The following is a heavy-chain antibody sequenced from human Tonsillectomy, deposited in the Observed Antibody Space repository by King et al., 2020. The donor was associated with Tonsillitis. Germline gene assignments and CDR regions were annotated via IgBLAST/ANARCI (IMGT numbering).Heavy chain of an antibody. CDR2: INHSGST. V-gene: IGHV4-34*01. D-gene: IGHD3-16*02. CDR1: GGSFSGYY. J-gene: IGHJ3*02. Sequence: HVQLQQWGAGLLKPSETLSLTCAVYGGSFSGYYWSWIRQPPGKGLEWIGEINHSGSTNYNPSLKSRVTIAVDTSKNQLSLKLSSVTAADTAVYYCARGPMITFGGVIGDAFDIWGQGTMVTVSS. CDR3: ARGPMITFGGVIGDAFDI.